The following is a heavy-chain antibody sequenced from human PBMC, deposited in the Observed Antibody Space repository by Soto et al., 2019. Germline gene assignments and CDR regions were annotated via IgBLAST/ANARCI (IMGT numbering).Heavy chain of an antibody. V-gene: IGHV2-5*01. CDR2: LYWNDDT. CDR1: GFSLSTTGVG. Sequence: SGPTLVNPTQALTLTCTFSGFSLSTTGVGVGWIRQPPGKALEWLALLYWNDDTRYSPSLRSRLTVTRDTSKSQVVLTMTNMDPVDTATYYCAHGAFDSSGSYFQFDYWGQGTLVTVSS. CDR3: AHGAFDSSGSYFQFDY. D-gene: IGHD3-22*01. J-gene: IGHJ4*02.